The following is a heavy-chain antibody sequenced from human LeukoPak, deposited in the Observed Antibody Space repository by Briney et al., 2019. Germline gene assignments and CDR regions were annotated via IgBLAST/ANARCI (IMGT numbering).Heavy chain of an antibody. D-gene: IGHD4-23*01. Sequence: KPSETLSLTCAVYGVSFSGYYWSWIRQPPGKGLEWIGEINHSGSTNYNPSLKSRVTISVDTSKNQFSLKLSSVTAADTAVYYCARQGTTVAPNDYWGQGTLVTVSS. CDR2: INHSGST. J-gene: IGHJ4*02. CDR1: GVSFSGYY. V-gene: IGHV4-34*01. CDR3: ARQGTTVAPNDY.